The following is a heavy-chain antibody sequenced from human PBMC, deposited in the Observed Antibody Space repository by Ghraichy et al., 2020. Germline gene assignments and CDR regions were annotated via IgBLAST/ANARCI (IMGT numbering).Heavy chain of an antibody. D-gene: IGHD3-22*01. Sequence: GGSLRLSCAASGFTVSSNYMTWVRQAPGKGLDWVSVIYSVGSTYYSDSLKVRFTISRDNSKNTLYLQLNSLRAEDTALYYCSRHYYDSRTYHLAELDPWGQGTRVKVSA. CDR3: SRHYYDSRTYHLAELDP. CDR2: IYSVGST. CDR1: GFTVSSNY. J-gene: IGHJ5*01. V-gene: IGHV3-66*04.